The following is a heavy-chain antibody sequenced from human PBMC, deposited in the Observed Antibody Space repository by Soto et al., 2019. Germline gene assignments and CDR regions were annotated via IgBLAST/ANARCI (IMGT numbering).Heavy chain of an antibody. J-gene: IGHJ6*02. CDR1: GYTFTSYG. CDR2: ISAYNGNT. CDR3: ARETVTTGWYYWGMDV. Sequence: QVQLVQSGAEVKKPGASVKVSCKASGYTFTSYGISWVRQAPGQGLEWMGWISAYNGNTNYAQKLQGRVTMTTDTSTSTAYMELRSLRSVDTAVYYCARETVTTGWYYWGMDVWGQGTTVTVSS. D-gene: IGHD4-17*01. V-gene: IGHV1-18*01.